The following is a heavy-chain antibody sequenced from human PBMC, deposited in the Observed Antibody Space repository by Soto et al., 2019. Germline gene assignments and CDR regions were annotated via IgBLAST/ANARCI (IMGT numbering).Heavy chain of an antibody. Sequence: SETLSLTCAVSGGSISSGGYSWSWIRQPPGKGLEGIGYIYHSGSTYYNPSLKSRVTISVDRSKNQFSLKLSSVTAADTAVYYCARASIYYGMDVWGQGTTVTVSS. CDR3: ARASIYYGMDV. V-gene: IGHV4-30-2*01. J-gene: IGHJ6*02. CDR2: IYHSGST. CDR1: GGSISSGGYS.